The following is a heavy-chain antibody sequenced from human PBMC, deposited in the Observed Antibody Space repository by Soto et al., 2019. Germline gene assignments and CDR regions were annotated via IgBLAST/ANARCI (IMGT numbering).Heavy chain of an antibody. V-gene: IGHV4-59*01. CDR1: GGSISSYY. CDR2: IYYTGST. Sequence: SETLSLTCTVSGGSISSYYWSWIRQPPGKGLEWIGYIYYTGSTNYNPSLKSRVTISVDTSRNQFSLKVRSVTAADTAVYYCARGWDANSWGQGALVTVS. D-gene: IGHD6-19*01. J-gene: IGHJ4*02. CDR3: ARGWDANS.